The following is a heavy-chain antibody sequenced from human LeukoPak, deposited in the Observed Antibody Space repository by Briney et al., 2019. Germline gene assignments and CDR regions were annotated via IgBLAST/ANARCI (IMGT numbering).Heavy chain of an antibody. J-gene: IGHJ4*02. CDR2: IYYSGTT. Sequence: PSETLSLTCTVSGGSISGYYWSWNRQPPGKGLEWIGYIYYSGTTNYNPSLKSRLTISVDTSKNQFSLRLNSVTAADTAVYFCARGDITVAGNFDSWGQGTLVTVSS. D-gene: IGHD6-19*01. CDR3: ARGDITVAGNFDS. V-gene: IGHV4-59*01. CDR1: GGSISGYY.